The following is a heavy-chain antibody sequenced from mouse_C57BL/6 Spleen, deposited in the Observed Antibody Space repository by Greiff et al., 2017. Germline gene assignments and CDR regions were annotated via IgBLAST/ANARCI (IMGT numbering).Heavy chain of an antibody. CDR3: ARGGSTMVTTTGDYYAMDY. D-gene: IGHD2-2*01. CDR1: GYTFTSYW. V-gene: IGHV1-61*01. Sequence: VQLQQPGAELVRPGSSVKLSCKASGYTFTSYWMDWVKQRPGQGLEWIGNIYPSDSETHYNQKFKDKATLTVDKSSSTAYMQLSSLTSEDSAVYYCARGGSTMVTTTGDYYAMDYWGQGTSVTVSS. CDR2: IYPSDSET. J-gene: IGHJ4*01.